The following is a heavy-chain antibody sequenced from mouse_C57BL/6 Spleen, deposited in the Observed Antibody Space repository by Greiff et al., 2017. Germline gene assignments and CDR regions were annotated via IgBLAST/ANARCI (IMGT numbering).Heavy chain of an antibody. CDR2: INPNNGGT. V-gene: IGHV1-18*01. D-gene: IGHD2-2*01. Sequence: EVQLQQSGPELVKPGASVKIPCKASGYTFTDYNMDWVKQSHGKSLEWIGDINPNNGGTIYNQKFKGKATLTVDKSSSTAYMELRSLTSEDTAVYYCARGGYGYPFAYWGQGTLVTVSA. J-gene: IGHJ3*01. CDR3: ARGGYGYPFAY. CDR1: GYTFTDYN.